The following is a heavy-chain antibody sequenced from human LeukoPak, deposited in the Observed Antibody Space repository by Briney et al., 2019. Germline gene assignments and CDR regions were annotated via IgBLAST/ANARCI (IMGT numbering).Heavy chain of an antibody. Sequence: GGSLRLSCAASGFTFSSYEMNWVRQAPGKGLEWVSYISSSGSTIYYADSVKGRFTISRDNAKNSLYLQMNSPRAEDTAVYYCARDDRFLEWLFSYYGMDVWGQGTTVTVSS. D-gene: IGHD3-3*01. CDR3: ARDDRFLEWLFSYYGMDV. V-gene: IGHV3-48*03. CDR1: GFTFSSYE. CDR2: ISSSGSTI. J-gene: IGHJ6*02.